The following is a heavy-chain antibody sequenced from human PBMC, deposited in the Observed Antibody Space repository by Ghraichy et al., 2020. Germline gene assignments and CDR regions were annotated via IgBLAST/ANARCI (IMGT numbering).Heavy chain of an antibody. CDR2: INPNSGGT. V-gene: IGHV1-2*04. D-gene: IGHD1-1*01. CDR3: ARAGWNDGFDY. J-gene: IGHJ4*02. CDR1: RYTFTGYY. Sequence: AWGKVSCKASRYTFTGYYMHWVRQAPGQGLEWMGWINPNSGGTNYAQKFQGWVTMTRDTSISTAYMELSRLRSDDTAVYYCARAGWNDGFDYWGQGTLVTVSS.